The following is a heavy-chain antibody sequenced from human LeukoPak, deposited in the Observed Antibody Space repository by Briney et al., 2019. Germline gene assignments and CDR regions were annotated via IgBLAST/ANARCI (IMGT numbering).Heavy chain of an antibody. J-gene: IGHJ5*02. D-gene: IGHD1-14*01. Sequence: GGSLRLSCSASGFSLSSYAMHWVRQAPGKGLEHVSAISSNGGSTYYADSVKGRFTISRDNSKNTLYLQMDSLRAEDTALYYCAKGSGINHYHWIDPWGQGTLVTVSS. CDR1: GFSLSSYA. CDR3: AKGSGINHYHWIDP. V-gene: IGHV3-64*04. CDR2: ISSNGGST.